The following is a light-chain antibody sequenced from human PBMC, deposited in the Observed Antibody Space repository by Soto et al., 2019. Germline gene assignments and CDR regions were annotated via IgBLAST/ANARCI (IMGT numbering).Light chain of an antibody. CDR2: VAS. J-gene: IGKJ1*01. V-gene: IGKV1-27*01. Sequence: DIQMTQSPSSLSASVGDRVTITCRASQGISNYLAWYQQQPGKVPKLLIYVASTLQSGVPSRFSGSGSGTDFTLTMGSPHPEHVAIYYCQKYNSAPWTSGQGTKVEIK. CDR1: QGISNY. CDR3: QKYNSAPWT.